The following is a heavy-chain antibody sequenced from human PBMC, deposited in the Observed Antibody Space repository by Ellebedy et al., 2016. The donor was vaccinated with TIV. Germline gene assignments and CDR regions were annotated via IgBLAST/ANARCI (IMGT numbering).Heavy chain of an antibody. CDR1: GGSFSGYY. Sequence: MPSETLSLTCAVYGGSFSGYYWSWIRQPPGKGLEWIGEINHSGNTNYNPSLKSRVTISVDTSKNQFSLKLTSVTAADTAVYYCASLEMATILDAFDIWGQGTKVTVSS. CDR2: INHSGNT. CDR3: ASLEMATILDAFDI. V-gene: IGHV4-34*01. J-gene: IGHJ3*02. D-gene: IGHD5-24*01.